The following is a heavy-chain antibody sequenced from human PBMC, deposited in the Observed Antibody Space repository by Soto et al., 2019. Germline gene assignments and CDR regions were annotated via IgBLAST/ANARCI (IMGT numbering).Heavy chain of an antibody. J-gene: IGHJ3*02. CDR1: GGSISSSSFN. CDR2: NYYDGST. Sequence: QLQLRESGPGLVKPSETLSLTCSVSGGSISSSSFNWDWIRQPPGKGLEWIGTNYYDGSTDYNPPLKSRAIISVDTSKNEFSLRLPSVTAADTAVYYCARFFGNAFDIWGHGTVVTVS. V-gene: IGHV4-39*01. CDR3: ARFFGNAFDI. D-gene: IGHD3-16*01.